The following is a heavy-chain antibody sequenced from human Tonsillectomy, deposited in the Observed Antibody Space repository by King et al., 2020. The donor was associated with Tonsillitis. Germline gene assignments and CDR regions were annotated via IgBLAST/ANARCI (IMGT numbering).Heavy chain of an antibody. D-gene: IGHD3-22*01. CDR3: ARGYWTYYYDSSGPYFDY. CDR1: GFTFSSYA. V-gene: IGHV3-30-3*01. CDR2: ISYDGSNK. J-gene: IGHJ4*02. Sequence: QVQLVESGGGVVQPGRSLRLSCAASGFTFSSYAMHWVRQAPGKGLEWVAVISYDGSNKYYADSVKGRFTISRDNSKNTLYLQMNSLRAEDTAVYYCARGYWTYYYDSSGPYFDYWGQRTLVTVSS.